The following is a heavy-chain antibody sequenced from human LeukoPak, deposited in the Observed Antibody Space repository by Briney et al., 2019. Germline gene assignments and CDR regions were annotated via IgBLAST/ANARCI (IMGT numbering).Heavy chain of an antibody. J-gene: IGHJ4*02. Sequence: GGSLRLSCAASGFTVSSNYMSWVRQAPRKGLEWVSVIYSGGSTYYADSVKGRFTISRDNSKNTLYLQMNSLRAEDTAVYYCARDSIAAAGKGPFDYWGQGTLVTVSS. CDR3: ARDSIAAAGKGPFDY. D-gene: IGHD6-13*01. CDR1: GFTVSSNY. V-gene: IGHV3-53*01. CDR2: IYSGGST.